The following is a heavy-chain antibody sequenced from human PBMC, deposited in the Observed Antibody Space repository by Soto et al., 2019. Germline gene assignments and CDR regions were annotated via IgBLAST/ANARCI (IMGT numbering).Heavy chain of an antibody. Sequence: ASVKFSCKASGYTFTSYYMHWVRQAPRQGLEWMGIINPSGGSTSYAQKFQGRVTMTRDTSTSTVYMELSSLRSEDTAVYYCARDGNPRKSHHTYYSEMDAWGQGTTVTVSS. CDR1: GYTFTSYY. J-gene: IGHJ6*02. CDR3: ARDGNPRKSHHTYYSEMDA. V-gene: IGHV1-46*01. CDR2: INPSGGST.